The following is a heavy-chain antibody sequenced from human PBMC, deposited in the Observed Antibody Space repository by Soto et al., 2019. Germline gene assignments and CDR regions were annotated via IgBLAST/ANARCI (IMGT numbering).Heavy chain of an antibody. CDR2: ISYDGSNK. V-gene: IGHV3-30*18. D-gene: IGHD6-19*01. CDR1: GFTFSSYG. CDR3: AKDRDGAVAGTPTDYYYGMDV. J-gene: IGHJ6*02. Sequence: GGSLRLSCAASGFTFSSYGMHWVRQAPGKGLEWVAVISYDGSNKYYADSVKGRFTISRDNSKNTLYLQMNSLRAEDTAVYYCAKDRDGAVAGTPTDYYYGMDVWGQGTTVTVSS.